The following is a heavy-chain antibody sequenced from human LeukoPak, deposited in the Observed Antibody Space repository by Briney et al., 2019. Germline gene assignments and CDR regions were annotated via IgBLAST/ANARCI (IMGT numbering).Heavy chain of an antibody. CDR2: IYYSGST. D-gene: IGHD6-19*01. CDR1: GASISNYY. V-gene: IGHV4-59*01. J-gene: IGHJ3*02. Sequence: SETLSLTCTVSGASISNYYWSWIRQPPGKGLEWIGDIYYSGSTNYNPSLKSRVTTSIDTSKNQFSLKLSSVTAADTAVYYCARGTSSSGWNDVFDIWGQGTMVTVSS. CDR3: ARGTSSSGWNDVFDI.